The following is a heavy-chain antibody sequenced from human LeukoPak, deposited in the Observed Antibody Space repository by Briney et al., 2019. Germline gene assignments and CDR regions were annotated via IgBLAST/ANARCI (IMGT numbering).Heavy chain of an antibody. CDR1: GGSISGYH. CDR3: ARKTYCSGGRCYGEDWFDP. J-gene: IGHJ5*02. V-gene: IGHV4-59*08. D-gene: IGHD2-15*01. CDR2: IFYTGNA. Sequence: SETLSLTCTVTGGSISGYHWNWIRQSPGKGLEWIANIFYTGNADYNPSLKSRLTISVDTSKNEISLILSSVSAADTAVYYCARKTYCSGGRCYGEDWFDPWGQGALVTVSS.